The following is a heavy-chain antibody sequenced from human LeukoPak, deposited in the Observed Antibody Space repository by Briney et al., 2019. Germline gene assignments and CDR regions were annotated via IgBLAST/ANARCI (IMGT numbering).Heavy chain of an antibody. J-gene: IGHJ4*02. CDR1: GFTVSGNY. Sequence: PGGSLRLSCAASGFTVSGNYMSWVRQAPGKGLEFVANIKQEGNEKYYVDSVKGRFTISRDNAKNSLYLQMNGLRAEDTAVYYCAANGGPFDFWGQGTLVTVSA. CDR2: IKQEGNEK. V-gene: IGHV3-7*05. CDR3: AANGGPFDF. D-gene: IGHD4-23*01.